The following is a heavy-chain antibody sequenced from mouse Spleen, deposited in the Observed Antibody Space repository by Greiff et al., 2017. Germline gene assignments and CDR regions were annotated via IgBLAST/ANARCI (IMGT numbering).Heavy chain of an antibody. CDR2: ISNLAYSI. Sequence: EVMLVESGGGLVQPGGSRKLSCAASGFTFSDYGMAWVRQAPGKGPEWVAFISNLAYSIYYADTVTGRFTISRDNAKNTLYLEMRSLRSKDTAMYYCARESQYCNYPGYAMDYWGQGTSVTVSS. CDR1: GFTFSDYG. D-gene: IGHD2-10*02. CDR3: ARESQYCNYPGYAMDY. V-gene: IGHV5-15*02. J-gene: IGHJ4*01.